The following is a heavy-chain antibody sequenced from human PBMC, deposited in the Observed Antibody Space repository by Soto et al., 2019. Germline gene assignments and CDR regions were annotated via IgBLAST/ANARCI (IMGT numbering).Heavy chain of an antibody. J-gene: IGHJ6*02. CDR1: GGTFSSYA. Sequence: QVQLVQSGAEVKKPGSSVKVSCKASGGTFSSYAISWVRQAPGQGLEWMGGIIPISDTTNYAQKFQGRVTITAEESTSTAYMELSSRRSEATAVYYCARSHGSSTSLEIYYYYYYGMDVWGQGTTVTVSS. D-gene: IGHD2-2*01. CDR2: IIPISDTT. CDR3: ARSHGSSTSLEIYYYYYYGMDV. V-gene: IGHV1-69*01.